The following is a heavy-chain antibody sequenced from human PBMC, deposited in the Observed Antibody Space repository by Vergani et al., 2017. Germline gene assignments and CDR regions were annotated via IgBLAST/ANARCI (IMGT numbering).Heavy chain of an antibody. CDR3: AKDHYDILTGYYHYFDY. Sequence: VQLVESGGGVVQPGGSLRLSCAASGFTFDDYTMHWVRQAPGKGLEWVSLISWDGGSTYYADSVKGRFTISRDNSKNSLYLQMNSLRTEDTALYYCAKDHYDILTGYYHYFDYWGQGTLVTVSS. CDR1: GFTFDDYT. V-gene: IGHV3-43*01. CDR2: ISWDGGST. J-gene: IGHJ4*02. D-gene: IGHD3-9*01.